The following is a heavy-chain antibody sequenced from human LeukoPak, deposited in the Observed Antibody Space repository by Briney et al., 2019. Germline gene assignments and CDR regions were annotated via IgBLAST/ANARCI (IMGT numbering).Heavy chain of an antibody. Sequence: ASVKVSCKASGYTFTSYYMHWVRQAPGQGLEWMGWVSAYNGNTNYAQKLQGRVTMTTDTSTSTAYMELRSLRSDDTAVYYCARGQGSLPQGGFDYWGQGTLVTVSS. J-gene: IGHJ4*02. D-gene: IGHD2-15*01. CDR2: VSAYNGNT. V-gene: IGHV1-18*04. CDR3: ARGQGSLPQGGFDY. CDR1: GYTFTSYY.